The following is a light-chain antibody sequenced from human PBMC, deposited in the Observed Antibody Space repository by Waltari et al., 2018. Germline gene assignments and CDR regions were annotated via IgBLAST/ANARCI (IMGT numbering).Light chain of an antibody. CDR2: GNN. CDR3: QSYDSSLFVV. J-gene: IGLJ2*01. V-gene: IGLV1-40*01. Sequence: QSVLTQPPLVSGAPGQRVTISRTGSSPNIGAGVDVHWYQQLPGTAPKLLIFGNNNRPSGVPDRFSGSKSGTSASLAITGLQAEDEADYYCQSYDSSLFVVFGGGTKLTVL. CDR1: SPNIGAGVD.